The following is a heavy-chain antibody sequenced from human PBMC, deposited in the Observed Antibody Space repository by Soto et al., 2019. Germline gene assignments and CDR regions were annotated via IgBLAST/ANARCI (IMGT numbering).Heavy chain of an antibody. J-gene: IGHJ6*02. D-gene: IGHD3-16*01. CDR2: IWYDGSNK. Sequence: QVQLVESGGGVVQPGRSLRLSCAASGFTFSSYGMHWVRQAPGKGLEWVAVIWYDGSNKYYADSVKGRFTISRDNSEKTMYLRMSTLRAEAMTMYYCARGGTTTRGGYYSYGMDVWVQGTTVTVS. CDR3: ARGGTTTRGGYYSYGMDV. CDR1: GFTFSSYG. V-gene: IGHV3-33*01.